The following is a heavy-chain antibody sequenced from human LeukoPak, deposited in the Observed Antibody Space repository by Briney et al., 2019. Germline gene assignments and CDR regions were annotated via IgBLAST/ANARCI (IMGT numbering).Heavy chain of an antibody. V-gene: IGHV4-59*13. Sequence: LATLSLTCSVAGGAFTSYYWSWIRQPPGKGLELIGYIYYSGITNYTPSLKSRVTISVHTSKNQFSLKLSSVTAADTAVYYCATYSSGSYYWSFDLWGRGTLVTVSS. CDR2: IYYSGIT. J-gene: IGHJ2*01. D-gene: IGHD3-22*01. CDR3: ATYSSGSYYWSFDL. CDR1: GGAFTSYY.